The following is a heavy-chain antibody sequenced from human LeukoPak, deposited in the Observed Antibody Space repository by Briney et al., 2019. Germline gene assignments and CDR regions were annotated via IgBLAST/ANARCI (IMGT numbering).Heavy chain of an antibody. Sequence: GASVKVSCKASGYTFTSYGISWVRQAPGQGLEWMGWISAYNGNTNYAQKLQGRVTMTTDTSTSTAYMELRSLRSDDTAVYYCARHRRGDFWSRDYYYGMDVWGQGTTVTVSS. CDR2: ISAYNGNT. D-gene: IGHD3-3*01. CDR1: GYTFTSYG. V-gene: IGHV1-18*01. J-gene: IGHJ6*02. CDR3: ARHRRGDFWSRDYYYGMDV.